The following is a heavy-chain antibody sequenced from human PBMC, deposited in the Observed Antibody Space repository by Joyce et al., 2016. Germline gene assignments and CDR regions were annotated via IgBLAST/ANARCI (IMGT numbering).Heavy chain of an antibody. CDR1: GYSFANFA. Sequence: QVHLAQSGTEVKRPGASVKVSCKAFGYSFANFAMHWVRQAPGQRPEWMGWINPGNGHTKYSQKFQGRVSFIRDTSASTAYMELSSRKSEDTALYYCARGNTDYWGQGTLVTVSS. V-gene: IGHV1-3*01. J-gene: IGHJ4*02. CDR2: INPGNGHT. CDR3: ARGNTDY.